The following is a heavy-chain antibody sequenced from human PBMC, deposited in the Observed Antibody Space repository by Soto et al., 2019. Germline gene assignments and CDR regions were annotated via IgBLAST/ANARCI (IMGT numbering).Heavy chain of an antibody. Sequence: QVQLVQSGAEVKKPGSSVKVSCKASGGTFSSYAISGVRQAPGQGLEWMGGIIPIFGTANYAQKFQGRVTITADESASTAYMELSSLRSEDTAVYYCASADHSGPFMITFGGANYWGQGTLVTVSS. CDR3: ASADHSGPFMITFGGANY. J-gene: IGHJ4*02. CDR2: IIPIFGTA. V-gene: IGHV1-69*01. CDR1: GGTFSSYA. D-gene: IGHD3-16*01.